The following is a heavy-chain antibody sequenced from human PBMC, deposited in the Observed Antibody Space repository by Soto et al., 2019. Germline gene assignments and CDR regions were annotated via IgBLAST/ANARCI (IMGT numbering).Heavy chain of an antibody. J-gene: IGHJ4*02. CDR2: INHSGST. V-gene: IGHV4-34*01. D-gene: IGHD1-20*01. CDR1: GGSFSGYY. CDR3: ASIKDY. Sequence: SETLSLTCAVYGGSFSGYYWSWIRQPPGKGLEWIGEINHSGSTNYNPSLKSRVTISVDTSKNQFSLKLSSVTAADTAVYYCASIKDYWGQGTLVTVSS.